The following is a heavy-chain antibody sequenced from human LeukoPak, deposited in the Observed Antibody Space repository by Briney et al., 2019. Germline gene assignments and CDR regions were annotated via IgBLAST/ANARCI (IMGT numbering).Heavy chain of an antibody. CDR2: TYYRSKWYN. Sequence: SQTLSLTCAISGDSVSSNSAAWNWIRQSPSRGLERLGRTYYRSKWYNDYAVSVKSRITINPDTSKNQFSLQLNSVTPEDTAVYYCARGRLRDIVVVPAAPCYGMDVWGQGTTVTVSS. CDR3: ARGRLRDIVVVPAAPCYGMDV. J-gene: IGHJ6*02. D-gene: IGHD2-2*01. V-gene: IGHV6-1*01. CDR1: GDSVSSNSAA.